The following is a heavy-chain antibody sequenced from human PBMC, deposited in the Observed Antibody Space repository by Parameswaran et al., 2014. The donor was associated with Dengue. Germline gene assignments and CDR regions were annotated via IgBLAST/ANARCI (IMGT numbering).Heavy chain of an antibody. CDR3: ASRGMYYYDSSGYGEVFDY. V-gene: IGHV4-30-4*01. CDR2: IYYSGST. Sequence: WIRQPPGKGLEWIGYIYYSGSTYYKPSLKSRVTISVDTSKNQFSLKLRSVTAADTAVYYCASRGMYYYDSSGYGEVFDYWGQGTLVTVSS. J-gene: IGHJ4*02. D-gene: IGHD3-22*01.